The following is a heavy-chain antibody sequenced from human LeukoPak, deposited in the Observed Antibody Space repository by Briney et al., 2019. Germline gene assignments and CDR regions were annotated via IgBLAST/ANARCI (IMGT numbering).Heavy chain of an antibody. CDR2: IRNDGNNK. CDR3: AKGMSSASYYNPIEY. J-gene: IGHJ4*02. CDR1: GFTFSSHS. V-gene: IGHV3-30*02. D-gene: IGHD3-10*01. Sequence: QPGGSLRLSCAASGFTFSSHSMNWVRQAPGKGLEWVAVIRNDGNNKYYGDSGKGRFTISRDNFKNTLYLQMNSLSAEDTAVYHCAKGMSSASYYNPIEYWGQGILVTVSS.